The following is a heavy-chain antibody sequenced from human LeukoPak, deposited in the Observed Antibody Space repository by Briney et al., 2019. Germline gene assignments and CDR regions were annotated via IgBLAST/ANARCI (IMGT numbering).Heavy chain of an antibody. CDR3: TKPWDRRSSSWYYYPMAV. CDR1: GFTFSSYS. V-gene: IGHV3-21*04. J-gene: IGHJ6*02. Sequence: GGSLRLSCAASGFTFSSYSMNWVRQAPGKGLEWVSSISDSGSYIYYADSVKGRFTISRDNAKNSLYLQMNSVRTEDTAVYYCTKPWDRRSSSWYYYPMAVWGPGTTVIVSS. D-gene: IGHD6-6*01. CDR2: ISDSGSYI.